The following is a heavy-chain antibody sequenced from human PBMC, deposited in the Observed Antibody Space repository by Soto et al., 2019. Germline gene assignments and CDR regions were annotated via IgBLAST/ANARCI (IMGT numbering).Heavy chain of an antibody. CDR2: IYYSGST. Sequence: SETLSLTCTVSGGSISSGNNYWSWIRQHPGKGLEWIGYIYYSGSTYYNPSLKSRVTISVDTSKNQFSLKLSSVTAADTAVYYCARTSYDSSGTADDPWGQGTLVTVSS. J-gene: IGHJ5*02. V-gene: IGHV4-31*03. CDR3: ARTSYDSSGTADDP. CDR1: GGSISSGNNY. D-gene: IGHD3-22*01.